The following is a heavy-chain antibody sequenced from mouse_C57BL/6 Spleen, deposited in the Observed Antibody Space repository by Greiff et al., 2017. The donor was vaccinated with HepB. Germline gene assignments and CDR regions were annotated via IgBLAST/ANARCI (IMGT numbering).Heavy chain of an antibody. CDR3: AREGTRDYYAMDY. D-gene: IGHD3-3*01. V-gene: IGHV1-64*01. CDR1: GYTFTSYW. J-gene: IGHJ4*01. Sequence: VQLQQPGAELVKPGASVKLSCKASGYTFTSYWMHWVKQRPGQGLEWIGMIHPNSGSTNYNEKFKSKATLTVDKSSSTAYMQLSSLTSEDSAVYYCAREGTRDYYAMDYWGQGTSVTVSS. CDR2: IHPNSGST.